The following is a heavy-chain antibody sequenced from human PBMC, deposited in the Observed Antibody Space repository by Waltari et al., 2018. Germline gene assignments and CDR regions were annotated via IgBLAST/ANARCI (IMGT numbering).Heavy chain of an antibody. Sequence: QVQLQQWGAGLLKPSETLSLTCAVYGGSFSGYYWSWIRQPPGKGLEWIGEINHSGSTNYNPSLKSRVTISVDTSKNQFSLKLSSVTAADTAVYYCARDKGIAVAVWGQGTLVTVSS. V-gene: IGHV4-34*01. CDR3: ARDKGIAVAV. J-gene: IGHJ4*02. CDR2: INHSGST. D-gene: IGHD6-19*01. CDR1: GGSFSGYY.